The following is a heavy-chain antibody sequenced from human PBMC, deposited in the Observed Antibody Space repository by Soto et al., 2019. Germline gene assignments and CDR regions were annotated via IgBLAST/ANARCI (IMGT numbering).Heavy chain of an antibody. Sequence: QVQLVEAGGGVVQPGRSLRLSCAASGFTFSSYGMHWVRQAPGKGLEWVAVIYYDGSNKYYADSVKGRFTISRDNSKNTRSLQMNSLRAEDTAVFYCARSQYSCSWYPFDYWGQGTLVTVSS. V-gene: IGHV3-33*01. CDR2: IYYDGSNK. J-gene: IGHJ4*02. D-gene: IGHD6-13*01. CDR3: ARSQYSCSWYPFDY. CDR1: GFTFSSYG.